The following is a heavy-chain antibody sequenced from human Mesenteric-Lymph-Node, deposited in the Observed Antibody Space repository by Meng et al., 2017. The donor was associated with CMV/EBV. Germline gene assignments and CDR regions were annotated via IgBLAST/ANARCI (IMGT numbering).Heavy chain of an antibody. CDR2: IYSGGSST. J-gene: IGHJ4*02. D-gene: IGHD5-18*01. CDR3: AKDGYSYGYYFDS. V-gene: IGHV3-23*03. Sequence: GGSLRLSCAASGFTFSSYAMSWVRQAPGKGLEWVSVIYSGGSSTYYADSVKGRFTISRDSSKNTVYLQMNSLRAEDTAIYYCAKDGYSYGYYFDSWGQGTLVTVSS. CDR1: GFTFSSYA.